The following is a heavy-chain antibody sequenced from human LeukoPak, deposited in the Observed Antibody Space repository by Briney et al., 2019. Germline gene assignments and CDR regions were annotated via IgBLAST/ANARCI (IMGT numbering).Heavy chain of an antibody. CDR2: ISGSGGST. J-gene: IGHJ4*02. V-gene: IGHV3-23*01. Sequence: GGSLSLSCAASGFTFSSYAMSWVRQAPGKGLEWVSAISGSGGSTYYSDSVKGRFTISRDNSKNTLYLQMNSLRAEDTAVYYCAKDQSSSSRVPIDYWGQGTLVTVSS. CDR3: AKDQSSSSRVPIDY. CDR1: GFTFSSYA. D-gene: IGHD6-13*01.